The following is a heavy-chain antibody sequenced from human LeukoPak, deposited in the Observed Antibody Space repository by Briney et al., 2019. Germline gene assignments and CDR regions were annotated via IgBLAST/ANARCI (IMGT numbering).Heavy chain of an antibody. V-gene: IGHV4-59*08. J-gene: IGHJ4*02. CDR3: ARGGTATGHFDY. CDR2: IYYSGSA. Sequence: SETLSLTCTVSGGSISNYYWTWIRQPPGKGLEGIGYIYYSGSANYNPSLKSRVAISVDTPTNQFSLKLNSVTAADTAVYYCARGGTATGHFDYWGQGSLVTVSS. D-gene: IGHD6-13*01. CDR1: GGSISNYY.